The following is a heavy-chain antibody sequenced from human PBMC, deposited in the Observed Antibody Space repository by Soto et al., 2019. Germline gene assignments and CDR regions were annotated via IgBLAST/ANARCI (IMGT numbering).Heavy chain of an antibody. D-gene: IGHD1-1*01. J-gene: IGHJ4*02. CDR2: IYYTGST. V-gene: IGHV4-59*01. CDR1: GGPITSYY. Sequence: QVQLQESGPGLVKPSETLSLTCTVSGGPITSYYWSWIRQPPGKGLEFLGYIYYTGSTNYNPSLKSRITTSVDTSKSQFSLNLSSVTAADTAVYYCARKNDYMLDFWGRGTLVTVSS. CDR3: ARKNDYMLDF.